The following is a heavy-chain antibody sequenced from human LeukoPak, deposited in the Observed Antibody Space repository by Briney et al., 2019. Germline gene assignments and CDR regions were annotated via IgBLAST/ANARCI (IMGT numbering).Heavy chain of an antibody. CDR2: IIPIFGTA. V-gene: IGHV1-69*13. CDR3: ASFNWNAPGAFDI. Sequence: SVKVSCKASGGTFSSYAISWARQAPGQGLEWMGGIIPIFGTANYAQKFQGRVTITADESTSTAYMELSSLRSEDTAVYYCASFNWNAPGAFDIWGQGTMVTVSS. J-gene: IGHJ3*02. D-gene: IGHD1-1*01. CDR1: GGTFSSYA.